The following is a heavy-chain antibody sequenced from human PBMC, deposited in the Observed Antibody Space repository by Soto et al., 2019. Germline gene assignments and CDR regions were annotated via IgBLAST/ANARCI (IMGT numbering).Heavy chain of an antibody. CDR2: ISAYNGNT. J-gene: IGHJ4*02. V-gene: IGHV1-18*01. D-gene: IGHD2-15*01. CDR1: GYTFTSYG. Sequence: ASVQVSCKASGYTFTSYGISWVRQAPGQGLEWMGWISAYNGNTNYAQKLQGRVTMTTDTSTSTAYMELRSLRSDDTAVYYCARNLGYCSGGSCYSDNFFDYWGQGTLVTVSS. CDR3: ARNLGYCSGGSCYSDNFFDY.